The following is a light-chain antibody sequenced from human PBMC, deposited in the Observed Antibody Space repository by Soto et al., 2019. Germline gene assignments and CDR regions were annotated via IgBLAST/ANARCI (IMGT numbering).Light chain of an antibody. Sequence: VIWMTQSPSLISASTGDRVNISCRLSQAVSSHLAWYQQKPGKAPNLLLFGASTLQRGVPSRFSGSGSGTDFTLSISSLQSEDFATYYCQQYYSFPFTFGRGTRVE. V-gene: IGKV1D-8*01. CDR3: QQYYSFPFT. CDR2: GAS. CDR1: QAVSSH. J-gene: IGKJ2*01.